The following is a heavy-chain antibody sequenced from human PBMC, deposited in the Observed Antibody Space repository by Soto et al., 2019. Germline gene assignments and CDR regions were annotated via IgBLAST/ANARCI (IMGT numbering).Heavy chain of an antibody. CDR3: ARGGCSGGSCYNYVFDY. Sequence: QVQLVQSGAEVKKPGSSVKVSCKASGGTFSSYAISWVRQAPGQGLEWMGGIIPIFGTANYAQKFQGRVTITADESTSTAYVELSSLRSEDTAVYYCARGGCSGGSCYNYVFDYWGQGTLVTVSS. D-gene: IGHD2-15*01. V-gene: IGHV1-69*01. J-gene: IGHJ4*02. CDR1: GGTFSSYA. CDR2: IIPIFGTA.